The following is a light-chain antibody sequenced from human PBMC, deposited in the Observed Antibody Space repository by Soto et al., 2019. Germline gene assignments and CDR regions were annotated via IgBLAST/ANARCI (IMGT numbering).Light chain of an antibody. CDR2: YDS. J-gene: IGLJ2*01. V-gene: IGLV3-21*04. CDR1: NIGSKS. Sequence: SYELTQPPSVSVAPGKTARITCGGNNIGSKSVHWYQQKPGQAPVLVIYYDSDRPSGIPERVSGSNSGNTATLTISRVEAGDEADYYCQVLDSSSDHVVFGGGTKLTVL. CDR3: QVLDSSSDHVV.